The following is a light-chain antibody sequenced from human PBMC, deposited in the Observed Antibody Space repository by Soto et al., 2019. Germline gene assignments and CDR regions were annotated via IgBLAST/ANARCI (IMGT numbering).Light chain of an antibody. CDR2: AAS. J-gene: IGKJ3*01. V-gene: IGKV1-12*01. Sequence: DIQMTQSPSSVSASVGDRVTITCRASQDISSWVAWYQQKPGKAPKLLISAASSLQSGVPRRFSGSGSGTDFTLVISSLQAEDFATYYCQQGNSFPFTFGPGTKVDIK. CDR1: QDISSW. CDR3: QQGNSFPFT.